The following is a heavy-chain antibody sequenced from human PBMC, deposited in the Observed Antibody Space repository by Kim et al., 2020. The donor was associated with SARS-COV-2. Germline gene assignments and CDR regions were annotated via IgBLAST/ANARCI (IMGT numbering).Heavy chain of an antibody. V-gene: IGHV6-1*01. CDR3: ARGDEVYYGMDV. J-gene: IGHJ6*02. Sequence: DYAVSVKSRITINPDTSKNQFSLQLNSVTPEDTAVYYCARGDEVYYGMDVWGQGTTVTVSS.